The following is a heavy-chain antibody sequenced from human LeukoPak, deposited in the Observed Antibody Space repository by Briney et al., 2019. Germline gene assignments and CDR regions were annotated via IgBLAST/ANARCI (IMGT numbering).Heavy chain of an antibody. D-gene: IGHD6-19*01. CDR2: ISSSGSTI. V-gene: IGHV3-11*01. CDR3: ARDRKAVAGSWFDP. CDR1: GFTFSDYY. Sequence: GGSLRLSCAASGFTFSDYYMSWIRQAPGKGLEWVSYISSSGSTIYYADSVKGRFTISRDNAKNSLYLQMNSLRAEDTAVYYCARDRKAVAGSWFDPWGQGTLVTVSS. J-gene: IGHJ5*02.